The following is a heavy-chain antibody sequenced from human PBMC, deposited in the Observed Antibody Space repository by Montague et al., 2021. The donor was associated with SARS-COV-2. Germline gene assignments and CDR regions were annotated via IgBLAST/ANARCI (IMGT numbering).Heavy chain of an antibody. CDR1: GGSISSSTYY. CDR2: IYYSGST. CDR3: ARRPYYYDSSGQFDP. D-gene: IGHD3-22*01. V-gene: IGHV4-39*07. Sequence: SETLSPTCTVSGGSISSSTYYWGWIRQPPGKGLEWIASIYYSGSTYSNPSLKSRVAISIDTSKNQFSLKLSSVTAADTAVYYCARRPYYYDSSGQFDPWGQGVLVTVSS. J-gene: IGHJ5*02.